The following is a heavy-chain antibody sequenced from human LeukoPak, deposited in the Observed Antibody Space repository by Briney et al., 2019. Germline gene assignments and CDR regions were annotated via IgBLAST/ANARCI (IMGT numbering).Heavy chain of an antibody. J-gene: IGHJ4*02. CDR3: ARVRTMIVPLEY. D-gene: IGHD3-22*01. V-gene: IGHV1-2*02. Sequence: GASLKVSCKASGYTFTGYYMHWVRQAPGQGLEWIVCINPNSGDTNYAQKFQGRVTMTRDTSISTAYMELSRLRSDDTAVYYCARVRTMIVPLEYWGQGTLVTVSS. CDR1: GYTFTGYY. CDR2: INPNSGDT.